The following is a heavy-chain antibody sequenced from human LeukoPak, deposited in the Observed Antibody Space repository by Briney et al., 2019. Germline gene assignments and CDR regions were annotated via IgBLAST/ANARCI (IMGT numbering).Heavy chain of an antibody. Sequence: GGSLRLSCAASGFTFSSYAMHWVRQAPGKGLERVSVISYDGSNKYYADSVKGRFTISRDNSKNTLYLQMNSLRAEDTAVYYCARGRHYDILTGYLDYWGQGTLVTVSS. J-gene: IGHJ4*02. CDR3: ARGRHYDILTGYLDY. D-gene: IGHD3-9*01. V-gene: IGHV3-30-3*01. CDR2: ISYDGSNK. CDR1: GFTFSSYA.